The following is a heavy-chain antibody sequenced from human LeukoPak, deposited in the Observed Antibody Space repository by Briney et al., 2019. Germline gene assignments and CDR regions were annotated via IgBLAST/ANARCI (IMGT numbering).Heavy chain of an antibody. V-gene: IGHV3-23*01. D-gene: IGHD3-9*01. CDR3: AKGTIDILTGQSYGMDV. Sequence: PGGSLRLSCAASGFTFSSYAMSWVRQAPGKGLERVSAISGSGGSTYYADSVKGRFTISRDNSKNTLYLQMNSLRAEDTAVYYCAKGTIDILTGQSYGMDVWGQGTTVTVSS. J-gene: IGHJ6*02. CDR1: GFTFSSYA. CDR2: ISGSGGST.